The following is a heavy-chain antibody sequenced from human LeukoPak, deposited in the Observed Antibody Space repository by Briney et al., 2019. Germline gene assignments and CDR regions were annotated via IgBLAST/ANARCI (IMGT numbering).Heavy chain of an antibody. J-gene: IGHJ4*02. CDR2: IWYDGSNK. Sequence: GGSLRLSCAASGFTFSSYGMHWVRQAPGKGLEWVAVIWYDGSNKYYADSVKGRFTISRDNSKNTLYLQMNSLRAEDTAVYYCARAHVGMATINAFDYWGQGTLVTVFS. D-gene: IGHD5-24*01. CDR3: ARAHVGMATINAFDY. CDR1: GFTFSSYG. V-gene: IGHV3-33*01.